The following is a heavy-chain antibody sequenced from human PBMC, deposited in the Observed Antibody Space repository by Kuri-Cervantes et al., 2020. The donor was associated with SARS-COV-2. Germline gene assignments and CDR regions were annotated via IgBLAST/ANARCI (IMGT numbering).Heavy chain of an antibody. V-gene: IGHV4-4*07. CDR3: ARDQRADCSSTSCYIGGYYYYMDV. J-gene: IGHJ6*03. D-gene: IGHD2-2*02. Sequence: SETLSLTCTVSGGSISSYYWSWIRQPAGKGLEWIGRIYTSGSTNYNPSLKSRVTMSVDTSKNQFSLKLSSVTAADTAVYYCARDQRADCSSTSCYIGGYYYYMDVWGKGTTVTVSS. CDR2: IYTSGST. CDR1: GGSISSYY.